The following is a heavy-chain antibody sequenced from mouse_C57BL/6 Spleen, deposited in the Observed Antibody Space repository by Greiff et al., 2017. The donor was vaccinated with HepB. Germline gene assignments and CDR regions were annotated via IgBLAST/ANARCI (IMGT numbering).Heavy chain of an antibody. D-gene: IGHD2-1*01. CDR3: ARGVGNYPYYYAMDY. CDR1: GFTFSDYG. V-gene: IGHV5-17*01. CDR2: ISSGSSTI. J-gene: IGHJ4*01. Sequence: EVQRVESGGGLVKPGGSLKLSCAASGFTFSDYGMHWVRQAPEKGLEWVAYISSGSSTIYYADTVKGRFTISRDNAKNTLFLQMTSLRSEDTAMYYCARGVGNYPYYYAMDYWGQGTSVTVSS.